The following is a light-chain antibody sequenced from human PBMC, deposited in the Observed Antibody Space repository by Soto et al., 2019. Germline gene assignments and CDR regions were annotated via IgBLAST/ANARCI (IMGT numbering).Light chain of an antibody. CDR2: EVN. CDR1: SSDVGAYSF. CDR3: NSYAGSDILWV. Sequence: QSVLTQPPSASGSPGQSVTISCTGTSSDVGAYSFVSWYQQYPGKAPKLLIYEVNQRPSGVPDRFFGSKSGNTASLTVSGLQTEDEADYYCNSYAGSDILWVFGGGTKVTVL. J-gene: IGLJ3*02. V-gene: IGLV2-8*01.